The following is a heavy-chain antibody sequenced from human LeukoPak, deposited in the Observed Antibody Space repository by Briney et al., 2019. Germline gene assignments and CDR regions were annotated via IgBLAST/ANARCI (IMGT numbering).Heavy chain of an antibody. CDR3: ARGGITMVRGGFRYYYYYMDV. V-gene: IGHV4-39*07. CDR2: IYYSGST. J-gene: IGHJ6*03. Sequence: SETLSLTCTVSGGSISSSSYYWGWIRQPPGKGLEWIGSIYYSGSTYYNPSLKSRVTISVDTSKNQFSLKLSSVTAADTAVYYCARGGITMVRGGFRYYYYYMDVWGKGTTVTVSS. D-gene: IGHD3-10*01. CDR1: GGSISSSSYY.